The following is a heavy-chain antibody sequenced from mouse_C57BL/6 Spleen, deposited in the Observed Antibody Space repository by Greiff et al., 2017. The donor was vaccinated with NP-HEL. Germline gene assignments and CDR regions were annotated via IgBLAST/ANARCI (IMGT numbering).Heavy chain of an antibody. D-gene: IGHD1-1*01. J-gene: IGHJ3*01. CDR3: ARGGGYGSSYGFAY. CDR2: IYPGSGST. V-gene: IGHV1-55*01. Sequence: QVQLQQPGAELVKPGASVKMSCKASGYTFTSYWITWVKQRPGQGLEWIGDIYPGSGSTNYNEKFKSKATLTVDTSSSTAYMKLSSLTSEDSAVFYCARGGGYGSSYGFAYWGQGTLVTVSA. CDR1: GYTFTSYW.